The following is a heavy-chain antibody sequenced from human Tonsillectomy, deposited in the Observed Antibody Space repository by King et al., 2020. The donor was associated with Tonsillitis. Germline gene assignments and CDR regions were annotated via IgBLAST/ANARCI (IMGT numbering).Heavy chain of an antibody. J-gene: IGHJ4*02. D-gene: IGHD3-3*01. CDR2: IKQDGSEK. V-gene: IGHV3-7*03. CDR1: GCSFRKYW. Sequence: QLVQSGGGLVQPGGSLRLSCAASGCSFRKYWMTWVRQAPGKGLEWVAKIKQDGSEKYYVDSVKGRFTISRDNAKKSLYLQMNSLRAEDTAVYYCAREDVTLDYDFWSGYRYWGQGTLVTVSS. CDR3: AREDVTLDYDFWSGYRY.